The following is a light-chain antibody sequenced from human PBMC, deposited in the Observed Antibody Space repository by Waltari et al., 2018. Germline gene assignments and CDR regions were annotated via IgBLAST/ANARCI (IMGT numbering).Light chain of an antibody. CDR1: QSISSY. CDR2: AAS. J-gene: IGKJ5*01. Sequence: DIQMTQSPSSLSASVGDRVTITCRATQSISSYFNWYQQKPGKAAKLLIYAASSMQSGVPSRFSGSGSGTDFTLTISSLQPEDFATYYCQQSYSTPPITFGQGTRLEIK. CDR3: QQSYSTPPIT. V-gene: IGKV1-39*01.